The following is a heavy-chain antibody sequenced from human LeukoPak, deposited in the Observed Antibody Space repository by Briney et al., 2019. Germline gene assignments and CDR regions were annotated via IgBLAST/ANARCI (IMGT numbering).Heavy chain of an antibody. CDR1: GFTFDDYA. CDR2: ISWNSGSI. V-gene: IGHV3-9*01. D-gene: IGHD4-17*01. Sequence: GGSLRLSCAASGFTFDDYAMHWVRQAPGKGLEWVSGISWNSGSIGYADSVKGRFTISRDNAKNSLYLQMNSLRAEDTALYYCAKDIGTTVTTSGAFDIWGQGTMVTVSS. CDR3: AKDIGTTVTTSGAFDI. J-gene: IGHJ3*02.